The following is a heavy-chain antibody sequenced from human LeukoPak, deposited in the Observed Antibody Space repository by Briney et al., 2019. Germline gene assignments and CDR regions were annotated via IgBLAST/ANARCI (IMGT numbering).Heavy chain of an antibody. CDR1: GGSISSYY. CDR3: ARLDFDWLFSDGWYWFDP. D-gene: IGHD3-9*01. Sequence: SQTLSLTCTVSGGSISSYYWSWIRQPPGKGLEWIGYIYYSGSTNYNPSLKSRVTISVDTSKNQFSLKLSSVTAADTAVYYCARLDFDWLFSDGWYWFDPWGQGTLVTVSS. V-gene: IGHV4-59*08. CDR2: IYYSGST. J-gene: IGHJ5*02.